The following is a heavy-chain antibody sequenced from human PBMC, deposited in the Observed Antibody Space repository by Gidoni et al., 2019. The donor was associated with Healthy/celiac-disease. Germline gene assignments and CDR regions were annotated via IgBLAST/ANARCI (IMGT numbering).Heavy chain of an antibody. Sequence: EVQLVESGGGLVQPGGSLRLPCSASGFTFGSYWMSWVRQAPGKGLGWVANIKQDGSEKYYVDSVKGRFTISRDNAKNSLYLQMNSLRAEDTAVYYCARDQGWDPFDYWGQGTLVTVSS. D-gene: IGHD1-26*01. V-gene: IGHV3-7*03. CDR3: ARDQGWDPFDY. J-gene: IGHJ4*02. CDR2: IKQDGSEK. CDR1: GFTFGSYW.